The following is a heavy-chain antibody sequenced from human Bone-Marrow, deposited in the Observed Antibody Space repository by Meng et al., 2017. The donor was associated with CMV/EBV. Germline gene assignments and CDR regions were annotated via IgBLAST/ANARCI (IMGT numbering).Heavy chain of an antibody. D-gene: IGHD2-2*02. CDR2: IKQDGSEK. CDR1: GFTFSSYW. V-gene: IGHV3-7*01. J-gene: IGHJ6*02. CDR3: ARDHIVVLPAAIGYYYYGMDV. Sequence: GESLKISCAASGFTFSSYWMSWVRQAPGKGLEWVADIKQDGSEKYYVDSVKGRFTISRDNAKNSLYLQMNSLRAEETAVYYWARDHIVVLPAAIGYYYYGMDVWGQGTTVTVSS.